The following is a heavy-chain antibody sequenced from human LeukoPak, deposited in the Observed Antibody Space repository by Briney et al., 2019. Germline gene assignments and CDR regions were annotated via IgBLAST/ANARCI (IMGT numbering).Heavy chain of an antibody. CDR1: GYSISSGYY. D-gene: IGHD3-10*01. V-gene: IGHV4-38-2*02. Sequence: SETLSLTCTVSGYSISSGYYWGWIRQPPGKGLEWIGSIYHSGSTYYNPSLKSRVTISVDTSKNQFSLKLSSVTAADTAVYYCARYYRVPNYYYYYMDVWGKGTTVIVSS. J-gene: IGHJ6*03. CDR3: ARYYRVPNYYYYYMDV. CDR2: IYHSGST.